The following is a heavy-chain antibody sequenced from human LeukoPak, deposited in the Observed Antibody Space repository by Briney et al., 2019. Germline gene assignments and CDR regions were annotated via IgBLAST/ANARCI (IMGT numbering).Heavy chain of an antibody. V-gene: IGHV4-59*01. Sequence: SETLSLTCTVSGGSISSYYWSWIRQPPGKGLEWIGYIYYSGSTNYSPSLKSRVTISVDTSKNQFSLKLSSVTAADTAVYYCARVGRYDFWSGVDYFDYWGQGTLVTVSS. D-gene: IGHD3-3*01. CDR3: ARVGRYDFWSGVDYFDY. J-gene: IGHJ4*02. CDR2: IYYSGST. CDR1: GGSISSYY.